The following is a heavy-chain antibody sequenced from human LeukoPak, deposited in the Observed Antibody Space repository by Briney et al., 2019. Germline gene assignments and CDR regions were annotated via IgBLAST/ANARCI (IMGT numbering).Heavy chain of an antibody. V-gene: IGHV4-34*01. Sequence: SETLSLTCAVYGGSFSGYYWSWIRQPPGKGLEWIGEINHSGSTNYNPSLKSRVTISVGTSKSQFSLKLSSVTAADTAVYYCARGSGYGDYGDWGQGTLVTVSS. CDR3: ARGSGYGDYGD. J-gene: IGHJ4*02. CDR2: INHSGST. D-gene: IGHD4-17*01. CDR1: GGSFSGYY.